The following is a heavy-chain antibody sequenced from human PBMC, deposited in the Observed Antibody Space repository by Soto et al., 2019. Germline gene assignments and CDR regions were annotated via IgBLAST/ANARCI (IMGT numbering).Heavy chain of an antibody. CDR2: IYYSGST. V-gene: IGHV4-30-4*01. CDR3: ARIMTTVTRYFDY. J-gene: IGHJ4*02. D-gene: IGHD4-17*01. Sequence: PSETLSLTCTVSGGSISSGDYYWSWIRQPPGKGLEWIGYIYYSGSTYYNPSLKSRVTISVDTSKNQFSLKLSSVTAADTAVYYCARIMTTVTRYFDYWGQGTLVTVSS. CDR1: GGSISSGDYY.